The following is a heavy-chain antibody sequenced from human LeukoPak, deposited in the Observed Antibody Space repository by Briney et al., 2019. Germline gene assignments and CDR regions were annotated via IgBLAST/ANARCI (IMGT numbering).Heavy chain of an antibody. Sequence: RASVKVSCKASGYTFTGYYMHWVRQAPGQGLEWIGWMNPDSGYTGHAQKFQGRVTMTRNTSINTAYMQLSSLRSDETAVYYCARGGAGSYHPVLFDYWGQGTLVTVSS. CDR2: MNPDSGYT. D-gene: IGHD3-10*01. CDR1: GYTFTGYY. CDR3: ARGGAGSYHPVLFDY. J-gene: IGHJ4*02. V-gene: IGHV1-8*02.